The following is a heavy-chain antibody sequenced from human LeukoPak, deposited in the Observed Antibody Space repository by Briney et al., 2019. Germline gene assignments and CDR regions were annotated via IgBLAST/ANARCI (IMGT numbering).Heavy chain of an antibody. D-gene: IGHD3-10*01. CDR1: GYTFTSYA. Sequence: GASVKVSCKASGYTFTSYAMNWVRQAPGQGLEWMGWINTNTGNPTYAQGFTGRFVFSLDTSVSTAYLQISSLKAEDTAVYYCARGGLYYYDSGSHFDPWGQGTLVTVSS. V-gene: IGHV7-4-1*02. CDR3: ARGGLYYYDSGSHFDP. CDR2: INTNTGNP. J-gene: IGHJ5*02.